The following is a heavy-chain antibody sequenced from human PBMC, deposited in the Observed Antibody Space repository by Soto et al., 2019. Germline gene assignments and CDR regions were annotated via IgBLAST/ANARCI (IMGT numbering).Heavy chain of an antibody. CDR2: IYYSGST. D-gene: IGHD1-7*01. J-gene: IGHJ6*03. Sequence: SETLSLTCTVSGGSISSYYWSWIRQPPGKGLEWIGYIYYSGSTNYNPSLKSRVTISVDTSKNQFSLKLSSVTAADTAVYYCARSLTGTTIWYYYYYMDVWGKGTTVTVSS. CDR3: ARSLTGTTIWYYYYYMDV. V-gene: IGHV4-59*01. CDR1: GGSISSYY.